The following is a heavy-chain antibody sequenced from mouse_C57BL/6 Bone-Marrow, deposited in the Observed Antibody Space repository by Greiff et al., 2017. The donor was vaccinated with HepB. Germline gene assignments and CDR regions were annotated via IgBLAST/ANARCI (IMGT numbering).Heavy chain of an antibody. CDR1: GYTFTDYY. J-gene: IGHJ1*03. Sequence: VKLVESGPELVKPGASVKISCKASGYTFTDYYINWVKQRPGQGLEWIGWIFPGSGSTYYNEKFKGKATLTVDKSSSTAYMLLSSLTSEDSAVYFCARGDYGSSYGYFDVWGTGTTVTVSS. V-gene: IGHV1-75*01. CDR2: IFPGSGST. D-gene: IGHD1-1*01. CDR3: ARGDYGSSYGYFDV.